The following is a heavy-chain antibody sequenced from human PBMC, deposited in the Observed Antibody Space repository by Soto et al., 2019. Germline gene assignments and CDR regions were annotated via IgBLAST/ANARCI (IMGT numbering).Heavy chain of an antibody. CDR2: IIPIFGTA. CDR3: ARRNHTSLQFSYFDL. Sequence: QVQLVQSGAEVKKPGSSVTVSCKASGGTFSSYTISWVRQAPGQGLEWMGGIIPIFGTANYAQKFQGRVTSTADESTCTAYRELRSLRSEDTAGFCCARRNHTSLQFSYFDLCCRGTLVTVSS. V-gene: IGHV1-69*12. J-gene: IGHJ2*01. D-gene: IGHD1-1*01. CDR1: GGTFSSYT.